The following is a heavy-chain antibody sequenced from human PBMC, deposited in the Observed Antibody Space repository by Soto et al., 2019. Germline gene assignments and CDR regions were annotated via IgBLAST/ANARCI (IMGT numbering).Heavy chain of an antibody. CDR2: IYYSGST. D-gene: IGHD1-26*01. CDR1: GGNSRSRCYY. J-gene: IGHJ4*02. Sequence: SHTSSVSGGNSRSRCYYRSWIKQPPGKGLEWIGYIYYSGSTNYNPSLKSRVTISVDTSKNQFSLKLSSVTAADTAVYYCARGKVGAPKGFDYWGQGTLVTVSS. CDR3: ARGKVGAPKGFDY. V-gene: IGHV4-61*01.